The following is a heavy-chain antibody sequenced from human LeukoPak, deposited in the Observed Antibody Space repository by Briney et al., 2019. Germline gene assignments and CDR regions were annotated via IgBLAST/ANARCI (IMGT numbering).Heavy chain of an antibody. Sequence: GGSLRLSCAASGFTFSSYDMHWVRQATGKGLEWVSAISTAGDTYYPGSVKGRFTISRENAKNSLYLQMNSLRAGDTAVYYCARLAGAGSSGFDYWGQGTLVTVSS. CDR2: ISTAGDT. J-gene: IGHJ4*02. D-gene: IGHD1-26*01. V-gene: IGHV3-13*01. CDR1: GFTFSSYD. CDR3: ARLAGAGSSGFDY.